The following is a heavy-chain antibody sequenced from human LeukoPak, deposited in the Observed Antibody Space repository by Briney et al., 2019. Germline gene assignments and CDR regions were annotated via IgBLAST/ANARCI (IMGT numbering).Heavy chain of an antibody. CDR1: GFTFSSYG. V-gene: IGHV3-33*06. J-gene: IGHJ4*02. CDR2: IWYDGSNK. D-gene: IGHD3-10*01. CDR3: AKDHSVLWFGEFSYFDY. Sequence: GGSLRLSCAASGFTFSSYGMHWVLQAPGKGLEWVAVIWYDGSNKYYADSVKGRFTISRDNSKNTLYLQMNSLRAEDTAVYYCAKDHSVLWFGEFSYFDYWGQGTLVTVSS.